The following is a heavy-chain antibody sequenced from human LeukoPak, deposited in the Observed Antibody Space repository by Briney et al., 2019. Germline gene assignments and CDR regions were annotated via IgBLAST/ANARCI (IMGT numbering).Heavy chain of an antibody. CDR3: ADAYCGGDCYLAFDI. CDR2: IYYSGST. D-gene: IGHD2-21*02. Sequence: SETLSLTCTVSGGSISSSSYYWGWIRQPPGKGLEWIGSIYYSGSTYYNPSLKSRVTISVDTSKNQFSLKLSSVTAADTAVYYCADAYCGGDCYLAFDIWGQGTMVTVSS. CDR1: GGSISSSSYY. J-gene: IGHJ3*02. V-gene: IGHV4-39*07.